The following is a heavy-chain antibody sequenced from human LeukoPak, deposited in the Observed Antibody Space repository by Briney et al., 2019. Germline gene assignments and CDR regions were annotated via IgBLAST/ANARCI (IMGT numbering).Heavy chain of an antibody. D-gene: IGHD1-26*01. CDR3: AKDGSIVGATSDY. CDR1: GFTFSSYA. Sequence: GGSLRLSCAASGFTFSSYAMNWVRQAPGKGLEWVSTISGSGGSTYYADSVRGRFTISRDNSKNTLYLQMNSLRAEDTAVYYCAKDGSIVGATSDYWGQGTLVTVSS. V-gene: IGHV3-23*01. J-gene: IGHJ4*02. CDR2: ISGSGGST.